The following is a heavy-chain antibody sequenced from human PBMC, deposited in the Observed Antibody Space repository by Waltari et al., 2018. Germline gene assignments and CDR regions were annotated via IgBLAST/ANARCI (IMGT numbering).Heavy chain of an antibody. CDR3: ARAPSYGDVTDY. CDR2: INHSGST. Sequence: QVQLQQWGAGLLKPSETLSLTCAVYGGSFSGYYWSWIRQPPGKGLEWIGEINHSGSTNYNPSLKSRVTISVDTSKNQFSLKLSSVTAADTAVYYCARAPSYGDVTDYWGQGTLVIVSS. CDR1: GGSFSGYY. D-gene: IGHD4-17*01. V-gene: IGHV4-34*01. J-gene: IGHJ4*02.